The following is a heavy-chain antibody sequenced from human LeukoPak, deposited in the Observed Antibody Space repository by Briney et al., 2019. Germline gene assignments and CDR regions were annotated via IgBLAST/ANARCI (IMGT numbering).Heavy chain of an antibody. CDR2: IIPIFGTA. J-gene: IGHJ4*02. CDR1: GGTFSSYA. V-gene: IGHV1-69*05. CDR3: ASWEMTTVTGFDY. Sequence: ASVKVSCKASGGTFSSYAISWVRQAPGQGLEWMGGIIPIFGTANYAQKFQGRVTITTDESTSTAYMELSSLRSEDTAVYYCASWEMTTVTGFDYWGQGTLVTVSS. D-gene: IGHD4-11*01.